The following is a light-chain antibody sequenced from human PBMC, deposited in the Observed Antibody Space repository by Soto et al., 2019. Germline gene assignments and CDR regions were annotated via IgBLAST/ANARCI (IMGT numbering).Light chain of an antibody. CDR1: SSDVGGYNY. CDR3: SSYAGSNNFV. J-gene: IGLJ1*01. CDR2: EVS. Sequence: QSALTQPPSASGSPGQSVTISCNGTSSDVGGYNYVSWYQQHPGKAPKLMIYEVSERPSGVPDRFSGSKSSNTASLTVSGHQAEDEADYYCSSYAGSNNFVFGTGPKLTVL. V-gene: IGLV2-8*01.